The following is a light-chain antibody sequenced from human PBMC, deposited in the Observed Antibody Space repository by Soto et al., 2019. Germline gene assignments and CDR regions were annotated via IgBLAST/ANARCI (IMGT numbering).Light chain of an antibody. V-gene: IGKV1D-16*01. CDR3: QQYVTLPVT. CDR2: ASS. Sequence: DIQMTQSPSSLSASVADRVTSTCRASQYISNRLVWYQQRPEKAPKSLIFASSSLESGVPSRSSGSASGIDFTLTIISLQPEDFATYYCQQYVTLPVTFGGGTKVEI. J-gene: IGKJ4*01. CDR1: QYISNR.